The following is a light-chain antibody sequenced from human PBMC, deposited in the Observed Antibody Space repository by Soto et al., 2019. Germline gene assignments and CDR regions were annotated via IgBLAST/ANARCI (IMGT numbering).Light chain of an antibody. CDR3: QQYGSSPIT. CDR2: GSS. V-gene: IGKV3-20*01. CDR1: ETISSSY. J-gene: IGKJ5*01. Sequence: EIVLTQSPGTLSLSPGERATLSCRASETISSSYLAWYQQKPGQAPRLLIYGSSSRATGIPDRFSGSGSGTDFTLTISRQEPEDFAVYYCQQYGSSPITFGQGTRLEIK.